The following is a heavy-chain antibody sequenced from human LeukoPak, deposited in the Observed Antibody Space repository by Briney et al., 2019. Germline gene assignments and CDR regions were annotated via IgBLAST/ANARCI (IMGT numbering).Heavy chain of an antibody. J-gene: IGHJ4*02. Sequence: GGSLRLSCAASGFTFSSYNMNWVRQAPGKGLEWIAYISPSSTRIDYAASVRGRFTISRDNAKSSLYLQVNSLRADDTAVYYCARMNYVSSGWGAPFDDWGQGTLVTVSS. CDR3: ARMNYVSSGWGAPFDD. CDR1: GFTFSSYN. D-gene: IGHD1-7*01. V-gene: IGHV3-48*04. CDR2: ISPSSTRI.